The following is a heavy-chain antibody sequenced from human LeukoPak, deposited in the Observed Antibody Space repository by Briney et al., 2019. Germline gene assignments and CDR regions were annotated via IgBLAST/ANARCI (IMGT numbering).Heavy chain of an antibody. CDR3: AKDTGIAVAGLLDY. CDR1: GFTFSSYG. J-gene: IGHJ4*02. Sequence: PGGSLRLSCAASGFTFSSYGMHWVRQAPGKGLEWVAFIRYDGSNKYYADSVKGRFTISRDNSKNTLYLQMNSLRAEDTAVYYCAKDTGIAVAGLLDYWGQGTLVTVSS. CDR2: IRYDGSNK. D-gene: IGHD6-19*01. V-gene: IGHV3-30*02.